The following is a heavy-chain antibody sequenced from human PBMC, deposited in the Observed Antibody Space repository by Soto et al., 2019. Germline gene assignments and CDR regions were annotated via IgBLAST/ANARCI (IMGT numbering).Heavy chain of an antibody. CDR1: GFRFASYG. D-gene: IGHD6-19*01. Sequence: GGSLSLSCAASGFRFASYGMYWVRQTPGKGLEWVALISSDGSKKDYAESVRGRFTISRDNSKNTLYLQMNSLRVEDTAVYYCTKPASGLQWPPFDPWGHGTLVTVSS. CDR2: ISSDGSKK. V-gene: IGHV3-30*18. CDR3: TKPASGLQWPPFDP. J-gene: IGHJ5*02.